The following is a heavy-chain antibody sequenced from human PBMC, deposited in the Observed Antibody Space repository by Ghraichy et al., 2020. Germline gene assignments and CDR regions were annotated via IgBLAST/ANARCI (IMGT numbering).Heavy chain of an antibody. V-gene: IGHV4-61*08. CDR1: GDSVSSDGYY. CDR3: VSGRGVHGDNSLYFNY. D-gene: IGHD5-24*01. J-gene: IGHJ4*01. Sequence: SETLSLTCTVSGDSVSSDGYYWNWIRQAPGKGLDRNGYIYYNGRTNYNPSLKSRVTISVDTSKNQFSLKLSSVTAADTAVYYCVSGRGVHGDNSLYFNYWGQGILVIVSS. CDR2: IYYNGRT.